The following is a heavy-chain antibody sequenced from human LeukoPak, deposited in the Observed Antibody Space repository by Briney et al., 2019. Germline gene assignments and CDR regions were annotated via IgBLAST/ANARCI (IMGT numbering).Heavy chain of an antibody. D-gene: IGHD2-2*01. CDR3: ARLVRYCSTNSCYPFDF. Sequence: PSGTLSLTCTVSGGSISISSHYWAWIRQPPGKGLEWIGSMYYTGGTYYNPSLKSRVTISIDTSKNQFSLKLNSVTAADTAVYYCARLVRYCSTNSCYPFDFWGQGTLVTVSS. CDR1: GGSISISSHY. CDR2: MYYTGGT. J-gene: IGHJ4*02. V-gene: IGHV4-39*01.